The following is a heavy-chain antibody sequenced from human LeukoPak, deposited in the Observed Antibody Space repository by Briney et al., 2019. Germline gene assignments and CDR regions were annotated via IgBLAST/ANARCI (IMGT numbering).Heavy chain of an antibody. D-gene: IGHD1-26*01. J-gene: IGHJ4*02. Sequence: SETLSLTCTVSGDSISSSRFYWAWLPPPPGLGLEWIVSILYTGRTFYNPSFKRRVTISVDTSKNQFSLMLGSVTASDTAVYCCARLDVGATIDYWGQGTLVTVSS. CDR1: GDSISSSRFY. V-gene: IGHV4-39*01. CDR3: ARLDVGATIDY. CDR2: ILYTGRT.